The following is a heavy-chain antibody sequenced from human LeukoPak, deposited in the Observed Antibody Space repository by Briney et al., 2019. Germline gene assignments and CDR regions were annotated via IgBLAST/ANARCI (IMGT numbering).Heavy chain of an antibody. CDR2: ISSSGGST. CDR1: GFIFSTYT. V-gene: IGHV3-23*01. CDR3: AKGAVYHDSCPDS. J-gene: IGHJ4*02. Sequence: GGSLRLSCAASGFIFSTYTMNWVRQAPGKGLEWVSSISSSGGSTYYADSVKGRFTISRDNSKNTLYLQVNSLRAEDTAVYYCAKGAVYHDSCPDSRGQGTLVTVSS. D-gene: IGHD5/OR15-5a*01.